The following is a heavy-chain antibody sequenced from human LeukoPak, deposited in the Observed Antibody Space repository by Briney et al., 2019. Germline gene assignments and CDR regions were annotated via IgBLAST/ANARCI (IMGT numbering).Heavy chain of an antibody. CDR3: ARGPYYGDLNPDYFDY. CDR1: DYTFTSYG. V-gene: IGHV1-18*01. D-gene: IGHD3-16*01. CDR2: ISNYNGKT. J-gene: IGHJ4*02. Sequence: VASVKVSCKTSDYTFTSYGITWVRQAPGQGLEWMGWISNYNGKTNYVDKFQGRVTMTTDTFTKTVYMHLRSLRSDDTALYYCARGPYYGDLNPDYFDYWGQGTLVTVSS.